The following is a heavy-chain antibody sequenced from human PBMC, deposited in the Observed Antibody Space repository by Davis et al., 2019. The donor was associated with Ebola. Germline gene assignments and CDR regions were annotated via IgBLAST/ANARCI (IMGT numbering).Heavy chain of an antibody. Sequence: SETLSLTCAVYGGSFSGYYWSWIRQPPGKGLEWIGSIYYSGSTYYNPSLKSRVTISVDTSKNQFSLKLSSVTAADTAVYYCARRSLWRVGQNWFDPWGQGTLVTVSS. V-gene: IGHV4-34*01. J-gene: IGHJ5*02. D-gene: IGHD1-1*01. CDR3: ARRSLWRVGQNWFDP. CDR1: GGSFSGYY. CDR2: IYYSGST.